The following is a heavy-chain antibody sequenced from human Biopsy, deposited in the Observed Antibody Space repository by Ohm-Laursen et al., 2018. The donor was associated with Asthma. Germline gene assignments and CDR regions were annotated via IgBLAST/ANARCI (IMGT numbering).Heavy chain of an antibody. CDR2: INPNSGGT. Sequence: AASVKASCNASGYTFIGCHIHWMRQAPGQGLEWMGRINPNSGGTNYAQKFQGRVTMTRDTSISTAYMEVSRLRSDDTAVYYCARGQKSAGDRWFDPWGQGTLVTVSS. CDR1: GYTFIGCH. CDR3: ARGQKSAGDRWFDP. D-gene: IGHD6-13*01. J-gene: IGHJ5*02. V-gene: IGHV1-2*06.